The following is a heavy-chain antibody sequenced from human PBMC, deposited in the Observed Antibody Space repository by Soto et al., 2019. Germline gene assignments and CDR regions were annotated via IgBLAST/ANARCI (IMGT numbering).Heavy chain of an antibody. CDR1: GYSFSNYW. Sequence: PGESLKNSCKGSGYSFSNYWIGLVGQMPGKGLEWMGIIYPGDSDTRYSPSFQGQVTISADKSISTAYLQWSSLKASDTAMYYCARCPANWDSYGPPDYWGQGTLVTVSS. CDR3: ARCPANWDSYGPPDY. V-gene: IGHV5-51*01. J-gene: IGHJ4*02. CDR2: IYPGDSDT. D-gene: IGHD5-18*01.